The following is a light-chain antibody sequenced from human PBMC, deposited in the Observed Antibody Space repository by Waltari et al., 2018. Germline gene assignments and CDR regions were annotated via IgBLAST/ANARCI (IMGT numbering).Light chain of an antibody. CDR1: QSINNF. CDR2: DAS. CDR3: QLRDNWPPYT. J-gene: IGKJ2*01. Sequence: EIVLTQSPATLSLSPGQRATLSCRASQSINNFLAWYQQKPGQPPSLLIADASRRAPGIPASFSGSGSGTDFTLTISRLEPEDFAIYYCQLRDNWPPYTFGQGTKLEIK. V-gene: IGKV3-11*01.